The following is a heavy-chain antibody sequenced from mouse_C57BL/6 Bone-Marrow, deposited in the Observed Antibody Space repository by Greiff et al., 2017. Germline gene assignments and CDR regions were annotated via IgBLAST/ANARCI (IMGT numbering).Heavy chain of an antibody. CDR2: IDPSDSYT. CDR3: ARSLYDYSWYCDV. J-gene: IGHJ1*03. D-gene: IGHD2-4*01. V-gene: IGHV1-59*01. CDR1: GYTFTSYW. Sequence: VKLQQPGAELVRPGTSVKLSCKASGYTFTSYWMHWVKQRPGQGLEWIGVIDPSDSYTNYNQKFKGKATLTVDTSSSTAYMQLSSLTSEDSAVYYCARSLYDYSWYCDVWGTGTTVTVSS.